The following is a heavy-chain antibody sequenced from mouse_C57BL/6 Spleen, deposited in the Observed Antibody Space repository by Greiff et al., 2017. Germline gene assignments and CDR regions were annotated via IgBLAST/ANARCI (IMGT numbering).Heavy chain of an antibody. D-gene: IGHD1-1*01. CDR1: GYTFTSYW. V-gene: IGHV1-74*01. CDR2: INPSDSDT. CDR3: AWAYYYGSSSWFAY. J-gene: IGHJ3*01. Sequence: QVQLQQPGAELVKPGASVKVSCKASGYTFTSYWMHWVKQRPGQGLEWIGRINPSDSDTNYNQKFKGKATLTVDKSSSTAYMQLSSLTSEDSAVYYCAWAYYYGSSSWFAYWGQGTLVTVSA.